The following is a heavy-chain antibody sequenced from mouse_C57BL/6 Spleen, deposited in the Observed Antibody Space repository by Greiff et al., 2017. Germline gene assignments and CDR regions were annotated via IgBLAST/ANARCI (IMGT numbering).Heavy chain of an antibody. Sequence: DVKLQESGPGLVKPSQSLSLTCSVTGYSITSGYYWNWIRQFPGNKLEWMGYISYDGSNNYNPSLKNRISITRDTSKNQFFLKLNSVTTEDTATYDGARGYGSSYWYFDVWGTGTTVTVSS. CDR1: GYSITSGYY. CDR3: ARGYGSSYWYFDV. CDR2: ISYDGSN. V-gene: IGHV3-6*01. D-gene: IGHD1-1*01. J-gene: IGHJ1*03.